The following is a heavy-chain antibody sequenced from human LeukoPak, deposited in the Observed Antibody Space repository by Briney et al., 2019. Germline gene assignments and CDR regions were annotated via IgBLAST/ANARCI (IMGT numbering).Heavy chain of an antibody. CDR2: IYYSGST. Sequence: SETLSLTCTVSGGSISSYYWSWIRQPPGKGLEWIGYIYYSGSTNYNPSLKSRVTISVDTSKNQFSLKLSSVTAADTAVYYCANHLNYYDSSGYTDAFDVWGQGTMVTVSS. CDR1: GGSISSYY. D-gene: IGHD3-22*01. V-gene: IGHV4-59*01. CDR3: ANHLNYYDSSGYTDAFDV. J-gene: IGHJ3*01.